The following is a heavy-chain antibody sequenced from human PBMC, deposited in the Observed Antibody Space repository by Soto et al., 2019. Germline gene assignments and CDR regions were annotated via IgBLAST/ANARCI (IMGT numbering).Heavy chain of an antibody. Sequence: GGSLRLSCAASGFTFSSYSMNWVRQAPGKGLEWVSSISSSSSYIYYADSVKGRLTISRDNAKNSLYLQMNSLGAEDTAVYYCARAGYSSGWYVSWFDPWGQGTLVTVSS. V-gene: IGHV3-21*01. J-gene: IGHJ5*02. D-gene: IGHD6-19*01. CDR1: GFTFSSYS. CDR3: ARAGYSSGWYVSWFDP. CDR2: ISSSSSYI.